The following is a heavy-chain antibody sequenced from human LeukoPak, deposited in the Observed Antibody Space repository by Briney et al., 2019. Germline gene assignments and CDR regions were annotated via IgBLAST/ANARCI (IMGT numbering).Heavy chain of an antibody. CDR3: ARDGFLAVDY. J-gene: IGHJ4*02. V-gene: IGHV4-39*07. CDR1: GGSISSTTYY. D-gene: IGHD3-3*01. CDR2: IYYSGST. Sequence: SETLSLTCTVSGGSISSTTYYWDWIRQPPGKGLEWIGTIYYSGSTYYNPSLKSRVTISVDTSKNQFSLKLTSMTAADTAVYYCARDGFLAVDYWGQGTLVTVSS.